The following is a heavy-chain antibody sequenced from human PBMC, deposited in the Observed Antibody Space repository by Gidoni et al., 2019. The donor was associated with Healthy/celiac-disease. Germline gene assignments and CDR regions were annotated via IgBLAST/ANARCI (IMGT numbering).Heavy chain of an antibody. V-gene: IGHV4-34*01. CDR1: GGSFSGYY. D-gene: IGHD3-10*01. CDR2: INHSGIT. J-gene: IGHJ5*02. Sequence: QVQLQQWGAGLLKPSETLSLTCAVYGGSFSGYYWSWIRQPPGKGLQWIGEINHSGITNYNPSRKRRGTISLDTSKHQFSLKLCSVTASNTAVYYCARLNYYGSGSYYNWFDPWGQGTLVTVSS. CDR3: ARLNYYGSGSYYNWFDP.